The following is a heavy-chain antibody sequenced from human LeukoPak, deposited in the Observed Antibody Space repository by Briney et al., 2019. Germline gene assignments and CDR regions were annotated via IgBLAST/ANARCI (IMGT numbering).Heavy chain of an antibody. Sequence: GGSLRLSCAASGFTFSSYSMNWVRQAPGKGLEWVSSISSSSSYIYYADSVKGRFTISRDNAKNSLYLQMNSLRAEDTAVYYCARDVERLAPMPYYFDYWGQGTLVTVSS. V-gene: IGHV3-21*01. J-gene: IGHJ4*02. CDR1: GFTFSSYS. CDR2: ISSSSSYI. D-gene: IGHD1-1*01. CDR3: ARDVERLAPMPYYFDY.